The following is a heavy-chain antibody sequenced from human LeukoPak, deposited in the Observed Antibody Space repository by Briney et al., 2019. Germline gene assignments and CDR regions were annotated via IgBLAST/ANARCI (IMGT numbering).Heavy chain of an antibody. V-gene: IGHV3-23*01. CDR1: GFTFSSYG. CDR3: AKGKISSRTLDY. D-gene: IGHD6-13*01. J-gene: IGHJ4*02. CDR2: ISGSGGST. Sequence: GGSLRLSCAASGFTFSSYGMSWVRQAPGKGLEWVSAISGSGGSTYYADSVKGRFTISRDNSKNTLYLQMNSLRAEDTAVYYCAKGKISSRTLDYWGQGTLVTVSS.